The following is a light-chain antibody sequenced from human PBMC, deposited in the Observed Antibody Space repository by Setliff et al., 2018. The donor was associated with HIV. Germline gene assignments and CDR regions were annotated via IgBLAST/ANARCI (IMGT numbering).Light chain of an antibody. V-gene: IGLV3-21*04. CDR3: HLWDSTSDYV. J-gene: IGLJ1*01. Sequence: SYELTQPPSVSVAPGKTARITCGGNNIGGKSVHWYQQKPGQAPVLVIYYDTDRPSGIPERFSGSNSGNTATLTISRVEAGDEADYYCHLWDSTSDYVFGTGTKVTVL. CDR2: YDT. CDR1: NIGGKS.